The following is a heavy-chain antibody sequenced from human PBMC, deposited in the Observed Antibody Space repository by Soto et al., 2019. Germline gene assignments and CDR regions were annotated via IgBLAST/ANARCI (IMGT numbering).Heavy chain of an antibody. CDR1: GFTFSSYA. Sequence: PGGSLRLSCAGSGFTFSSYAMSWVRQAPGKVLEWVSSISDSGSHTYYADSVKGRLTISRDNSKNALYLQMNSLRVEDTALYYCAKDTYSSSWYFWGQGTLVTVSS. V-gene: IGHV3-23*01. CDR2: ISDSGSHT. D-gene: IGHD6-13*01. CDR3: AKDTYSSSWYF. J-gene: IGHJ4*02.